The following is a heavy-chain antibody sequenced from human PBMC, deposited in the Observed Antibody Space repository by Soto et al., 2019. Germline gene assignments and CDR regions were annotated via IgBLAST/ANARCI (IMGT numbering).Heavy chain of an antibody. CDR2: IIPIFGTA. V-gene: IGHV1-69*06. CDR1: GGTFSSYA. CDR3: ATPDYGSGRDHYCYYYGMDV. D-gene: IGHD3-10*01. J-gene: IGHJ6*02. Sequence: QVQLVQSGAEVKKPGSSVKVSCKASGGTFSSYAISWVRQAPGQGLEWMGGIIPIFGTANYAQKFQGRVTNTTDKTTSTAYMKLGSMRSEDPASYYCATPDYGSGRDHYCYYYGMDVWGQGTTVTVSS.